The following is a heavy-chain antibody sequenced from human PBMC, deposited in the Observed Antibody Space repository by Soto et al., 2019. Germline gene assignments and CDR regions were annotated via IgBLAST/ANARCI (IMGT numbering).Heavy chain of an antibody. CDR3: ARGLLEVMVPFDH. Sequence: QVQLVESGGGVVQPGRSLRLSCAASGFNFNTYTFNWVRQAPGKGLEWVAMISPDGSKTNYADALKRRFTISRDNSNNQVFLQMNSLKTDDSAIYFCARGLLEVMVPFDHWGQGTLVTVS. CDR1: GFNFNTYT. D-gene: IGHD2-8*02. V-gene: IGHV3-30-3*01. J-gene: IGHJ4*02. CDR2: ISPDGSKT.